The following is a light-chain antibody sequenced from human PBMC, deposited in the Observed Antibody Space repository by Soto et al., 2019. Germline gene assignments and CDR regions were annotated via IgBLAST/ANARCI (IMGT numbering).Light chain of an antibody. J-gene: IGLJ2*01. CDR2: EVN. CDR3: SSYEGSNNLVL. V-gene: IGLV2-8*01. CDR1: SSDVGGYNS. Sequence: QSVLTRPPSASGSPGQSVTISCTGTSSDVGGYNSFSWYQQHPDKVPKLMIYEVNQRPSGVPGRFSGSKSGNTASLTVSRLQAEDEADYYCSSYEGSNNLVLFGGGTKVTVL.